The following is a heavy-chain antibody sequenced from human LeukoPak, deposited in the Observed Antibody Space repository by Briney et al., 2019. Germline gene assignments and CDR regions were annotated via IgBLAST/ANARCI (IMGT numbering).Heavy chain of an antibody. CDR1: GFTFSSNA. Sequence: PGESLRLSCAASGFTFSSNAMHWVRQAPGKGLEWVAFISYDGVVKYYVDSVRGRFTISRDNSKNTLYLQMNSLRAEDTAVYYCAKDLATKYSLDHWGQGALVTVSS. CDR3: AKDLATKYSLDH. J-gene: IGHJ4*02. D-gene: IGHD1-26*01. V-gene: IGHV3-30*18. CDR2: ISYDGVVK.